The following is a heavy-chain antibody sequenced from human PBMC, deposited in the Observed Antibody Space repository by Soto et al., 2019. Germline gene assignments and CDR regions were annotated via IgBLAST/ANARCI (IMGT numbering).Heavy chain of an antibody. CDR2: IIPIFGTA. J-gene: IGHJ4*02. Sequence: QVQLVQSGAEVKKPGSSVKVSCKASGGTFSSYAISWVRQAPGQGLEWMGGIIPIFGTANYTQKFQGRVTLTADASTSTAYMELSSLGSEDTAVYYCASERGIRPYYFDYWGQGTLVTVSS. CDR1: GGTFSSYA. V-gene: IGHV1-69*12. CDR3: ASERGIRPYYFDY. D-gene: IGHD3-10*01.